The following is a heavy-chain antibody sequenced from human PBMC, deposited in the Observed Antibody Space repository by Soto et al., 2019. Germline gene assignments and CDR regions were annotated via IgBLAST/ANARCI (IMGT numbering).Heavy chain of an antibody. CDR2: IYYSGST. CDR3: ARHRYGSGSSYSAFDY. CDR1: GGSISSSSYY. J-gene: IGHJ4*02. D-gene: IGHD3-10*01. Sequence: SETLSLTCTVSGGSISSSSYYWGWIRQPPGKGLEWIGSIYYSGSTYYNPSLKSRVTISVDTSKNQFSLKLSSVTAADTAVYYCARHRYGSGSSYSAFDYWGQGTLVTVSS. V-gene: IGHV4-39*01.